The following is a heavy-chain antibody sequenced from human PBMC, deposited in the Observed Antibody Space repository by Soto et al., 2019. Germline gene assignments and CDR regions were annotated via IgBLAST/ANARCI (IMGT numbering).Heavy chain of an antibody. CDR1: GFTFSSYA. D-gene: IGHD6-13*01. V-gene: IGHV3-23*01. CDR2: ISGSGGST. J-gene: IGHJ6*02. Sequence: GGSLRLSCAASGFTFSSYAMSWVRQAPGKGLEWVSAISGSGGSTYYADSVKGRFTISRDNSKNTLYLQMNSLRAEDTAVYYCAKDNSLAAAGYYYYGMDVWGQGTTVTVS. CDR3: AKDNSLAAAGYYYYGMDV.